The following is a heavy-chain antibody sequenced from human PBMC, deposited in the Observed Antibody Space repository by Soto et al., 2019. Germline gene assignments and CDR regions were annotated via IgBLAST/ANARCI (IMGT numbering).Heavy chain of an antibody. CDR1: GGSISSGDYN. CDR2: VYHTGTT. Sequence: QVQLQESGPGLVKPSQTLSLTCSVSGGSISSGDYNWTWIRQPPGKGLECVGNVYHTGTTYYNPSLKRRVSISVDTSKNLFSLRLSSVTAADTAVYYCARDKWELPLDIWGPGTEVTVSS. J-gene: IGHJ3*02. CDR3: ARDKWELPLDI. V-gene: IGHV4-30-4*01. D-gene: IGHD1-26*01.